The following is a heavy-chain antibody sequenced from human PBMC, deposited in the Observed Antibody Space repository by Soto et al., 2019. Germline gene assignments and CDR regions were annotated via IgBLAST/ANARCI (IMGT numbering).Heavy chain of an antibody. CDR1: GFTFSTYW. V-gene: IGHV3-74*01. Sequence: EVQLVESGGGLVQPGGSLRLSCAASGFTFSTYWMHWVRQVPGKGLVWVSRVNPDGTTTNYAASLKGRFTISRDNATNTLHLQMNSLRVDDTAVYGCARDLAGVDDSWGQGTLVTVSS. CDR3: ARDLAGVDDS. J-gene: IGHJ4*02. D-gene: IGHD7-27*01. CDR2: VNPDGTTT.